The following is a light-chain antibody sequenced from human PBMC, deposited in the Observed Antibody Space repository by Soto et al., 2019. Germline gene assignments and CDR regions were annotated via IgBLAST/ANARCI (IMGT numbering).Light chain of an antibody. J-gene: IGKJ1*01. Sequence: EVVLTQSPVTLSLSPGDRATLSSSTSQSTSNNYLAWYQQKPGQAPRLLIYGASSRATGIPDRFSGSGSGTDFTLTISRLEPEDFAVYYCQQYGNSRTFGQGTKVDIK. CDR1: QSTSNNY. CDR3: QQYGNSRT. CDR2: GAS. V-gene: IGKV3-20*01.